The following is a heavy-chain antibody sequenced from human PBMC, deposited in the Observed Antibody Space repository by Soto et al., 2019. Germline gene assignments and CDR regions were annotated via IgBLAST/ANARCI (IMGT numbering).Heavy chain of an antibody. V-gene: IGHV1-69*01. Sequence: QVQLVQSGAEVKKPGSSVKVSCKASGGTFSSYAISWVRQAPGQGLEWMGGIIPIFGTANYAQKIRGRVTIAADESTSTAYMELSCLRSEVTAVYYCAREGYSSSSYYFDYWGQGTLVTVSS. D-gene: IGHD6-13*01. CDR3: AREGYSSSSYYFDY. J-gene: IGHJ4*02. CDR1: GGTFSSYA. CDR2: IIPIFGTA.